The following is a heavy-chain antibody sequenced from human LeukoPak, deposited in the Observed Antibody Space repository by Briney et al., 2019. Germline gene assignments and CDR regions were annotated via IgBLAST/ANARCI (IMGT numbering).Heavy chain of an antibody. J-gene: IGHJ3*02. Sequence: GGSLRLSCAASGFTFSSYTMSWVRRAPGKGLERVSAISGSGGSTYYADSVKGRFTISRDNAKNSLYLQMNSLRAEDTAVYYRARISSNAFDIWGQGTMVTVSS. V-gene: IGHV3-23*01. CDR1: GFTFSSYT. CDR2: ISGSGGST. D-gene: IGHD2-15*01. CDR3: ARISSNAFDI.